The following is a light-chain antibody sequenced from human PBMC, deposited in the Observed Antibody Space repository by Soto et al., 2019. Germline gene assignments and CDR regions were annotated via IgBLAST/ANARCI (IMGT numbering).Light chain of an antibody. J-gene: IGKJ2*01. CDR2: GAS. Sequence: EIVLTQSPGTLSLSPGERATLSCRASQSVSSSYLAWYHQNPGKAPRLLLYGASSRATGIQARFSARGSGTGFTPTNRRPEPEDVTVSYGEHDGSCPDTVGRGNKLESK. CDR3: EHDGSCPDT. CDR1: QSVSSSY. V-gene: IGKV3-20*01.